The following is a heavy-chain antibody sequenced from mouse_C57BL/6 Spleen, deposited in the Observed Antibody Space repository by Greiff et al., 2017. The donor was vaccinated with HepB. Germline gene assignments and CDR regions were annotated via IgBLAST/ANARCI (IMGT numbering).Heavy chain of an antibody. J-gene: IGHJ2*01. Sequence: VQLQQSGPVLVKPGASVKMSCKASGYTFTDYYMNWVKQSHGKSLEWIGVINPYNGGTSYNQKFKGKATLTVDKSSSTAYMELNSLTSEDSAFYYCAIRGHYYFDYWGQGTTLTVSS. CDR2: INPYNGGT. D-gene: IGHD1-2*01. V-gene: IGHV1-19*01. CDR3: AIRGHYYFDY. CDR1: GYTFTDYY.